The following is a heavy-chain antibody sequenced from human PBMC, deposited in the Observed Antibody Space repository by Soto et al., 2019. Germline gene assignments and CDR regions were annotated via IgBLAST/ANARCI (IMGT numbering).Heavy chain of an antibody. J-gene: IGHJ6*02. Sequence: QVQLVQSASEVMKPGASVKVSCKASGYTFIRYGITWVRQAPGQRLEWMGWISPYNDQTIYAQKLQRRVTMTADTSTRTVYMQLRSLKSDDTAVYYCARGGYYDNVWGKLSHSGLDVWGQGTSVTVSS. CDR2: ISPYNDQT. V-gene: IGHV1-18*01. CDR3: ARGGYYDNVWGKLSHSGLDV. CDR1: GYTFIRYG. D-gene: IGHD3-16*01.